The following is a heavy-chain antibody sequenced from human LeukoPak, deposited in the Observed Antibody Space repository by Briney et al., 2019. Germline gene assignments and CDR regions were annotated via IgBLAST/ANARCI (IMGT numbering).Heavy chain of an antibody. CDR1: GFTFSSYS. CDR3: ARGLRSGSYYRPFDY. D-gene: IGHD1-26*01. CDR2: ISSSSSYI. V-gene: IGHV3-21*01. J-gene: IGHJ4*02. Sequence: GGYLRLSCAASGFTFSSYSMNWVRQAPGKGLEWVSSISSSSSYIYYADSVKGRFTISRDNAKNSLYLQMNSLRAEDTAVYYCARGLRSGSYYRPFDYWGQGTLVTVSS.